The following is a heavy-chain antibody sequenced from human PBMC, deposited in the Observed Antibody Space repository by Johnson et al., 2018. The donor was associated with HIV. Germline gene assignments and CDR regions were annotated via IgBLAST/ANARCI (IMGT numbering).Heavy chain of an antibody. J-gene: IGHJ3*02. Sequence: VQVVESGGGLVQPGGSLRLSCAVSGFSIRNFWMTWVRQAPGKGLEWVSCISGSGGRTYYADSVKGRFTISRDNSKNSLYLQMNSLRVGDTAVYYCAKDSDYDTHWSAFDIWGQGTMVTVSS. D-gene: IGHD3-22*01. CDR2: ISGSGGRT. CDR3: AKDSDYDTHWSAFDI. V-gene: IGHV3-23*04. CDR1: GFSIRNFW.